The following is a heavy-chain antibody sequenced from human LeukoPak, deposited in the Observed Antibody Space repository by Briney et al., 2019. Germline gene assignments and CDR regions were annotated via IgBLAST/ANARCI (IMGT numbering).Heavy chain of an antibody. CDR2: IYYSGST. D-gene: IGHD2-21*02. V-gene: IGHV4-31*03. CDR3: ARVTAIPWCRFDP. Sequence: PSQTLSLTCTVSGGSISSGGYYWSWIRQHPGKGLEWIGYIYYSGSTYYNPSLKSRVTISVDTSKNQFSLKLSSVTAADTAVYYCARVTAIPWCRFDPWGQGTLVTVSS. J-gene: IGHJ5*02. CDR1: GGSISSGGYY.